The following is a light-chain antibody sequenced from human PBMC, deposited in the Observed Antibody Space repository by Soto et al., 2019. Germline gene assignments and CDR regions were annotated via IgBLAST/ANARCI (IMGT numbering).Light chain of an antibody. CDR1: QNLFYRSNNKNY. CDR3: LPFFSFPWT. V-gene: IGKV4-1*01. J-gene: IGKJ1*01. CDR2: WAS. Sequence: DIVVTQSPDSLAVSLGERSTIYCRSSQNLFYRSNNKNYLAWFQQKPGQIPRLLLYWASTRESGVPDRFSGSGSGTDFTLTISSLQAEDVAIYYCLPFFSFPWTFGQGTKVDIK.